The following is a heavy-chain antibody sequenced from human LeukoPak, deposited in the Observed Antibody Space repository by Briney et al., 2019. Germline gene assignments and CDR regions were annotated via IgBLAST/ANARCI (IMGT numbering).Heavy chain of an antibody. J-gene: IGHJ6*03. CDR1: GYTFTSYG. Sequence: GASVKVSCKASGYTFTSYGISWVRQAPGQGLEWMGWISAYNGNTNYAQKLQGRVTMTTDTSTSTAYMELRSLRSDDTAVYYCARDYPIVVVPAANQNYYYYYMDVWGKGTTVTVSS. CDR2: ISAYNGNT. V-gene: IGHV1-18*01. CDR3: ARDYPIVVVPAANQNYYYYYMDV. D-gene: IGHD2-2*01.